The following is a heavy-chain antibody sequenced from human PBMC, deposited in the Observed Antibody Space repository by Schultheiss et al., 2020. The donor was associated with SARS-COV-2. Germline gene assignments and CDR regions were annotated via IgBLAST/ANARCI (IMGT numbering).Heavy chain of an antibody. J-gene: IGHJ5*02. Sequence: SLKISCAASGFTFSDYYMSWIRQAPGKGLEWVSYISSSGSTIYYADSVKGRFTISRDNAKNSLYLQMNSLRAEDTAVYYCARGGDDYGDYFWFDPWGQGTLVTVSS. V-gene: IGHV3-11*04. CDR3: ARGGDDYGDYFWFDP. D-gene: IGHD4-17*01. CDR1: GFTFSDYY. CDR2: ISSSGSTI.